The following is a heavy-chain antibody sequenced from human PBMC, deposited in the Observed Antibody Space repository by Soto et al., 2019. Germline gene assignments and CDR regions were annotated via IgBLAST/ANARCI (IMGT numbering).Heavy chain of an antibody. J-gene: IGHJ3*02. Sequence: PGGSLRLSCAASGFIFSSYSMNWVRQAPGKGLEWVSYISAGSGTIFYADSVKGRSTISRDNAGNSLYLQMDSLRAEDTAVYYCARPKVLGDCSGGSCYAFDIWGQGTMVTVS. V-gene: IGHV3-48*01. CDR1: GFIFSSYS. CDR3: ARPKVLGDCSGGSCYAFDI. CDR2: ISAGSGTI. D-gene: IGHD2-15*01.